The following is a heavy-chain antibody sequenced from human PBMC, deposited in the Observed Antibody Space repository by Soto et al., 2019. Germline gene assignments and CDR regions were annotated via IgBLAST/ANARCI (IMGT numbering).Heavy chain of an antibody. CDR3: ARSLAAAGTPYYYGMDV. V-gene: IGHV3-33*01. CDR2: IWYDGSNK. Sequence: GGSLRLSCAASGFTFSSYGMHWVRQAPGKGLEWVAVIWYDGSNKYYADSVKGRFTISRDNSKDTLYLQMNSLRAEDTAVYYCARSLAAAGTPYYYGMDVWGQGTTVTVSS. J-gene: IGHJ6*02. CDR1: GFTFSSYG. D-gene: IGHD6-13*01.